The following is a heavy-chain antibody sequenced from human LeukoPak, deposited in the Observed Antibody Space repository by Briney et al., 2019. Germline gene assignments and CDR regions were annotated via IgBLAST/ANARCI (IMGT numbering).Heavy chain of an antibody. CDR3: ARLEMATIYGDY. CDR2: ISAYNGNT. CDR1: GYTFTSYG. D-gene: IGHD5-24*01. Sequence: ASVKVSCKASGYTFTSYGISWVRQAPGQGLEWMGWISAYNGNTNYAQKLQGRVTMTTDTSTSTAYMELRGLRSDDTAVYYCARLEMATIYGDYWGQGTLVTVSS. V-gene: IGHV1-18*01. J-gene: IGHJ4*02.